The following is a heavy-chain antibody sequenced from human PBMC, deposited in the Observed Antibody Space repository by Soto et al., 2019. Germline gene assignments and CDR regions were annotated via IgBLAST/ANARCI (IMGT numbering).Heavy chain of an antibody. D-gene: IGHD3-10*01. Sequence: QVQLVQSGAEVRKPGASVKVSCKASGYTFTSYGISCVRQAPGQGLEWMGGITSFNGNTNYAQKFQGRVTMTTDTSTTTAYMELRGLRSDDTAVYYCARDSLLWFGELVDPWGQGTLVTVSS. V-gene: IGHV1-18*01. CDR3: ARDSLLWFGELVDP. CDR2: ITSFNGNT. CDR1: GYTFTSYG. J-gene: IGHJ5*02.